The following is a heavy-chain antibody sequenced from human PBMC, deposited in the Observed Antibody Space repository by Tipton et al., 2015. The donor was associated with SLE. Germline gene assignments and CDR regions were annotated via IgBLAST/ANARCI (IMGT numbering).Heavy chain of an antibody. CDR1: GAPIKSGSYF. Sequence: TLSLTCTVSGAPIKSGSYFWTWIRQPAGKGLEWIGRMFSSGDTNYNPSLTSRLTMSVDTSKNQFSLTVNSVTAADTAVYYCARMEGMITYGGIAGLWGQGTVVTVSS. CDR3: ARMEGMITYGGIAGL. CDR2: MFSSGDT. V-gene: IGHV4-61*02. J-gene: IGHJ4*02. D-gene: IGHD3-16*01.